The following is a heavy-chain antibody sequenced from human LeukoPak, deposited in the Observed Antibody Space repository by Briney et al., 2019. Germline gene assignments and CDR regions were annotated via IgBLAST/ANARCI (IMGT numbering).Heavy chain of an antibody. J-gene: IGHJ4*02. CDR3: ARLIGSLNY. CDR1: SGSINTSNYY. D-gene: IGHD3-16*01. CDR2: IFYPGGT. V-gene: IGHV4-39*01. Sequence: SETLSLTCTVSSGSINTSNYYWGWIRQPPGKGLEWIGNIFYPGGTYYSPSLKSRVTISLDTSKNQFSLKLSSVTAADTAVYYCARLIGSLNYWGQGTLVTVSS.